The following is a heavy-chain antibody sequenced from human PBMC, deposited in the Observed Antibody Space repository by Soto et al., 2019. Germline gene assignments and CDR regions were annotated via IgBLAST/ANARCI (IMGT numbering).Heavy chain of an antibody. V-gene: IGHV6-1*01. CDR2: TYYRSKWYN. D-gene: IGHD3-22*01. Sequence: QALSLTFAISGDSVSSNSDAWNLIRQSPSRGLEWLGRTYYRSKWYNDYAVSVKSRITINPDTSKNQFSLQLNSVTPEDTAVYYCARDGYYYDSSGYLYPFDIWGQGP. J-gene: IGHJ3*02. CDR3: ARDGYYYDSSGYLYPFDI. CDR1: GDSVSSNSDA.